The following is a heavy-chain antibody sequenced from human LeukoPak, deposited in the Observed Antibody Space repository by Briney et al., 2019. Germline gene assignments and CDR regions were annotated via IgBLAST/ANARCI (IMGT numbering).Heavy chain of an antibody. V-gene: IGHV3-48*01. CDR2: ISSSGSSI. CDR1: GFTVSSYK. CDR3: ARRKANSDGEFDY. D-gene: IGHD3-10*01. Sequence: GGSLRLSCAASGFTVSSYKMNWVRQAPGKGLDWVSFISSSGSSITYADSVKGRFTISRDNVKNSLYLQMNSLRAEDTAVYYCARRKANSDGEFDYWGQGTLVTVSS. J-gene: IGHJ4*02.